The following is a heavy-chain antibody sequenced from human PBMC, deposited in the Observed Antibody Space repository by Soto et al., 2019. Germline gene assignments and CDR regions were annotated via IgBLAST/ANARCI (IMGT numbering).Heavy chain of an antibody. CDR2: ISYDGSNK. J-gene: IGHJ4*02. D-gene: IGHD3-3*01. CDR3: ASEIERLLGY. V-gene: IGHV3-30-3*01. CDR1: GFTFSSYA. Sequence: QVQVVESGGGVVQPGRSLRLSCAASGFTFSSYAMHWLRQAPGKGLEWVAVISYDGSNKYYADSVKGRFTISRDNSKNTLYLQMNSLRAEDTAVYYCASEIERLLGYWGQGTLVTVSS.